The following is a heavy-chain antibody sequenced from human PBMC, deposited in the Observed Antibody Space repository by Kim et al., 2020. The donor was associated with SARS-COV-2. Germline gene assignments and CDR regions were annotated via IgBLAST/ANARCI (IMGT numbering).Heavy chain of an antibody. Sequence: PSLRSRITISVDTSNNQFSLKLRSVTAADTAVYYCAATEDFWSGFPTYMDVWGNGTTVTVSS. V-gene: IGHV4-4*09. CDR3: AATEDFWSGFPTYMDV. J-gene: IGHJ6*03. D-gene: IGHD3-3*01.